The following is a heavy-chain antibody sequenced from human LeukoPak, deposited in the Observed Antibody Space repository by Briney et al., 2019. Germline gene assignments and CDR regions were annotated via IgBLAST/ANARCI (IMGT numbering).Heavy chain of an antibody. CDR3: AEGGGSYRSVDY. Sequence: SETLSLTCAVYGGSFSGYYWSWIRQPPGKGLEWIGEINHSGSTNYNPSLKSRVTISVDTSKNQFSLKLSSVTAADTAVYYCAEGGGSYRSVDYWGQGTLVTVSS. CDR1: GGSFSGYY. V-gene: IGHV4-34*01. CDR2: INHSGST. J-gene: IGHJ4*02. D-gene: IGHD1-26*01.